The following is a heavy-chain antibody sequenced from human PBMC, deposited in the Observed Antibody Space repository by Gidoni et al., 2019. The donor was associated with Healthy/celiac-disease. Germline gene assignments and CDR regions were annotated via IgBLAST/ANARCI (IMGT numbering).Heavy chain of an antibody. V-gene: IGHV1-46*01. Sequence: QVQLVQSGAEVKKPGASLKVSCTASGYTFTSYYMPWVRQAPGQGLEWMGIINPSGGSTSYAQKFQGRVTMTRDTSTSTVYMELSSLRSEDTAVYYCARAGVVVTSYDYWGQVTLVTVSS. J-gene: IGHJ4*02. CDR1: GYTFTSYY. CDR3: ARAGVVVTSYDY. D-gene: IGHD2-21*02. CDR2: INPSGGST.